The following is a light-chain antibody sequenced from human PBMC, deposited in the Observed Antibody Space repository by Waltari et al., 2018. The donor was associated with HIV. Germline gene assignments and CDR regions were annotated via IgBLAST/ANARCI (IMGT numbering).Light chain of an antibody. V-gene: IGKV3-15*01. J-gene: IGKJ2*01. CDR1: QGVGSN. Sequence: VITQPPAILSVSPGERVTLSCRASQGVGSNLAWYQQKVGQAPRLLIYGAATRAAEIPVRFSGSGSGTDFTLTIDSLQSEDFATYYCQQYNIRPRGNTFGQGTKLQIK. CDR3: QQYNIRPRGNT. CDR2: GAA.